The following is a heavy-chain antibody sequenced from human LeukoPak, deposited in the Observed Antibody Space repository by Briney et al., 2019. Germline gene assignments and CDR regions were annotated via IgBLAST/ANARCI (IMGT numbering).Heavy chain of an antibody. V-gene: IGHV3-48*03. D-gene: IGHD3-10*02. CDR1: GFIFVDFA. CDR3: AELGITMIGGV. CDR2: ISSSGSTI. Sequence: AGGSLRLSCAASGFIFVDFAMNWVRQAPGKGLEWVSYISSSGSTIYYADSVKGRFTISRDNAKNSLYLQMNSLRAEDTAVYYCAELGITMIGGVWGKGTTVTISS. J-gene: IGHJ6*04.